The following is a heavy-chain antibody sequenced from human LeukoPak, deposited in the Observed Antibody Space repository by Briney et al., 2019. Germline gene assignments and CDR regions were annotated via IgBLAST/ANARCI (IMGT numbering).Heavy chain of an antibody. Sequence: GGSLRLSCAASGFTFSSYAMHWVCQAPGKGLEWVAVISYDGSNKYYADSVKGRFTISRDNSKNTLYLQMNSLRAEDTAVYYCARSQLGTAAGFDYWGQGTLVTVSS. V-gene: IGHV3-30-3*01. J-gene: IGHJ4*02. CDR2: ISYDGSNK. D-gene: IGHD6-13*01. CDR1: GFTFSSYA. CDR3: ARSQLGTAAGFDY.